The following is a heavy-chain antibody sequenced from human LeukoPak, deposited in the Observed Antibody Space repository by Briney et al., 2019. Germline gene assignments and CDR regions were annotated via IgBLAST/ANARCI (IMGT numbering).Heavy chain of an antibody. CDR1: GYTFTGYY. Sequence: ASVKVSCKASGYTFTGYYMHWVRQAPGQGLEWMGIINPSGGSTSYAQKFQGRVTMTRDMSTSTVYMELSSLRSEDTAVYYCARGPSVVVAATYYYYMDVWGKGATVTVSS. D-gene: IGHD2-15*01. CDR2: INPSGGST. CDR3: ARGPSVVVAATYYYYMDV. J-gene: IGHJ6*03. V-gene: IGHV1-46*01.